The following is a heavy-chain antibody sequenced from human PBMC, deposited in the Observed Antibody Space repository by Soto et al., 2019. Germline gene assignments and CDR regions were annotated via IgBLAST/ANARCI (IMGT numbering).Heavy chain of an antibody. Sequence: QITLKESGPTLVKPTQTLTLTCTFSGFSLSTNGVGVGWIRQPPRKALEWLALIYWDDDKRYSPSLKNRLTIAKXXSKNQVVLTMTNMDPVDTATYYCAHRRMITGEFDYWGQGTLVTVSS. V-gene: IGHV2-5*02. CDR3: AHRRMITGEFDY. CDR2: IYWDDDK. J-gene: IGHJ4*02. CDR1: GFSLSTNGVG. D-gene: IGHD3-16*01.